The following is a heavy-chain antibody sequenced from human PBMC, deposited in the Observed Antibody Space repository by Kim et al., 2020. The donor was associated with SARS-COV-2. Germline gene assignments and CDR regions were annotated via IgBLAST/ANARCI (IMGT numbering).Heavy chain of an antibody. J-gene: IGHJ4*02. V-gene: IGHV4-59*08. CDR3: VRFGYGNY. CDR1: GGSFNSYY. CDR2: IQYGGRT. Sequence: SETLSLTCTVSGGSFNSYYWNWIRQSPGKGLEWIGFIQYGGRTSYSPSLKSRVTMSLDTSKSQYSLKLTYVTAADTAVYYCVRFGYGNYWGLGTLGTVSS. D-gene: IGHD5-12*01.